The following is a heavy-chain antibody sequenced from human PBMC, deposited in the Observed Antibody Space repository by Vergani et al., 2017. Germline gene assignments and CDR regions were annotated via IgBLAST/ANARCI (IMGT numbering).Heavy chain of an antibody. CDR2: IRSKAYGGTT. J-gene: IGHJ3*02. CDR3: TRGPVQPEGDAFDI. V-gene: IGHV3-49*03. D-gene: IGHD1-1*01. Sequence: EVQLVESGGGLVQPGRSLRLSCTASGFTFGDYAMSWFRQAPGKGLEWVGFIRSKAYGGTTEYAASVKGRFTISRDDSKSIAYLQMNSLKTEDTAVYYGTRGPVQPEGDAFDIWGQGTMVTVSS. CDR1: GFTFGDYA.